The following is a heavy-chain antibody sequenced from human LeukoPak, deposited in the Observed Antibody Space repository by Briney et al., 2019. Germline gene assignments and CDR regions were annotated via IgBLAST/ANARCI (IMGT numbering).Heavy chain of an antibody. CDR1: GFTFSTYS. CDR2: ISSSSSAT. Sequence: GESLRLSCAASGFTFSTYSMNWVRQAPGKGLEWVSYISSSSSATHYADSLKGRFTISRDNDKNSLYLQMNNLRDEDTAVYYCTRDPGGTYSSACDYWGQGTLVTVSS. D-gene: IGHD3-22*01. J-gene: IGHJ4*02. V-gene: IGHV3-48*02. CDR3: TRDPGGTYSSACDY.